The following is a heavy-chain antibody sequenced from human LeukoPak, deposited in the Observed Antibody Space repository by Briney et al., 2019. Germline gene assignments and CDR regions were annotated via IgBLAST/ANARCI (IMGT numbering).Heavy chain of an antibody. CDR2: IYYSGST. Sequence: SETLSLTCTVSGGSISSSSYYWGWIRQPPVKGLEWIGSIYYSGSTYYNPSLKSRVTISVDTSKNQFSLKLSSVTAADTAVYYCARSGYSNFDYWGQGTLVTVSS. D-gene: IGHD3-3*01. CDR3: ARSGYSNFDY. V-gene: IGHV4-39*01. CDR1: GGSISSSSYY. J-gene: IGHJ4*02.